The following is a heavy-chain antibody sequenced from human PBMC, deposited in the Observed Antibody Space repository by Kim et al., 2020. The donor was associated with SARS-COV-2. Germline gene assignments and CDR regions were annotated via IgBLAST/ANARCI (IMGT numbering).Heavy chain of an antibody. J-gene: IGHJ6*02. V-gene: IGHV3-7*01. Sequence: GGSLRLSCAASGFTFSSYWMSWVRQAPGKGLEWVANIKQDGSEKYYVDSVKGRFTISRDNAKNSLYLQMNSLRAEDTAVYYCARDFYYYDSSGYRYYYYGMDVGAKGPRSPSP. CDR1: GFTFSSYW. CDR2: IKQDGSEK. D-gene: IGHD3-22*01. CDR3: ARDFYYYDSSGYRYYYYGMDV.